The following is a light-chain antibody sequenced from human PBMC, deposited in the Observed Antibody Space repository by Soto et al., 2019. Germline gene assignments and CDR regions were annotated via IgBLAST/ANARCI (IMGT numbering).Light chain of an antibody. CDR3: CSYTSSSTHV. CDR2: DVN. J-gene: IGLJ1*01. V-gene: IGLV2-14*03. Sequence: QSALTQPASVSGSPGQSITISCTGTSSDVGGYNFVSWYQQHPGKVPKLMIFDVNRRPSGVSDRFSGCNSGNTASLTLSGLQAEYEGDSYCCSYTSSSTHVFGSGTKLTVL. CDR1: SSDVGGYNF.